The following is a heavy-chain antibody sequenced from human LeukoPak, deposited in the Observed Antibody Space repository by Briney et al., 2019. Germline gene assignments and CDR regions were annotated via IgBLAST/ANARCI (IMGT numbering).Heavy chain of an antibody. CDR1: GGSISSSSYY. CDR3: ARQGFGVVQMDV. J-gene: IGHJ6*04. Sequence: SDTLSLTCTVSGGSISSSSYYWGWIRQPPGKGLEWIGSIYYSGSTYYNPSLKSRVTISVDTSMNQFSLKLSSVTAADTAVYYCARQGFGVVQMDVWGKGTTVTVSS. V-gene: IGHV4-39*01. D-gene: IGHD3-3*01. CDR2: IYYSGST.